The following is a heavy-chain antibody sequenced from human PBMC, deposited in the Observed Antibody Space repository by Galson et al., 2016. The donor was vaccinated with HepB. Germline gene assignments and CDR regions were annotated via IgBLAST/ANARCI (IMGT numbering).Heavy chain of an antibody. CDR1: GYTFTSYA. J-gene: IGHJ6*03. Sequence: SVKVSCKASGYTFTSYAIHWVRQAPGQRLEWMGWINADNNRTRYSQKFQGRVTITRDTSASTAYMELSSLRSEDTAVYYWAREGFVDWLFHDYYYYMDVWGKGTTVIVSS. V-gene: IGHV1-3*01. D-gene: IGHD3/OR15-3a*01. CDR3: AREGFVDWLFHDYYYYMDV. CDR2: INADNNRT.